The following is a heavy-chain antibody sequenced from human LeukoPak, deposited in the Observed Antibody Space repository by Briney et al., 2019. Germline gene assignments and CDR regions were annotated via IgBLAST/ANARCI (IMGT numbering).Heavy chain of an antibody. CDR1: GYTFTGYY. D-gene: IGHD6-13*01. J-gene: IGHJ1*01. V-gene: IGHV1-2*02. CDR2: INPNSGGT. Sequence: ASVKVSCKASGYTFTGYYMHWVRQAPGQGLEWMGWINPNSGGTNYAQKFQGRVTMTRDTSISTAYMELSRLRSEDTAVYYCARADIAAAGAEYFQHWGQGTLVTVSS. CDR3: ARADIAAAGAEYFQH.